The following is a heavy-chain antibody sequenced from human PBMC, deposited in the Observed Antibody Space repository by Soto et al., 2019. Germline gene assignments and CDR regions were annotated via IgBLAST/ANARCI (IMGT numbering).Heavy chain of an antibody. V-gene: IGHV4-30-4*01. CDR3: ARDTSKDNEYYAGVAFDI. Sequence: QVQLQESGPGLVKPSQTLSLTCTVSGDSMIFGDYFWSWIRQPPGKGLEWIGYIYNSGTTYYNPSLKSRVIISVDTSKNEFSLNLNSVSDADTAVYYCARDTSKDNEYYAGVAFDIWGQGTMVTVSS. J-gene: IGHJ3*02. CDR1: GDSMIFGDYF. D-gene: IGHD1-26*01. CDR2: IYNSGTT.